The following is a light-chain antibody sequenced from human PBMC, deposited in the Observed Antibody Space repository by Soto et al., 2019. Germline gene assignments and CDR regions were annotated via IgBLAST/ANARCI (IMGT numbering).Light chain of an antibody. CDR2: KAS. J-gene: IGKJ1*01. Sequence: IKMNPFPPTLSASVGCSVTIICRASQCVSTWWAWYQQKLEKATKLLIYKASSLQSGVPSRFSGSGSGTEFTLTISSLQPEDFATYYCQQYNSYSRTFGQGTKVDI. CDR1: QCVSTW. CDR3: QQYNSYSRT. V-gene: IGKV1-5*03.